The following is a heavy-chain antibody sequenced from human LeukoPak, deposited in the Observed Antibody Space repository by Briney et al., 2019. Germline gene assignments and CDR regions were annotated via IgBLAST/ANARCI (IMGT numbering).Heavy chain of an antibody. Sequence: GGSLRLSCAASGFTFSSYSMNWVRQAPGKGLEWISYISGSGSVSYYEDSVKGRFTISRDNAKNSLYLQMNSLRDEDTALYYCARDGGFGFLAAFDIWGQGTMVTVSS. CDR3: ARDGGFGFLAAFDI. D-gene: IGHD3-10*01. CDR2: ISGSGSVS. V-gene: IGHV3-48*02. J-gene: IGHJ3*02. CDR1: GFTFSSYS.